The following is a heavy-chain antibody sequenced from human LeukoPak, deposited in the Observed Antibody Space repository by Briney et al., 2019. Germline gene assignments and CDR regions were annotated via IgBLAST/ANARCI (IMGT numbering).Heavy chain of an antibody. Sequence: GGSLRLSCAASGFTFSSYAMHWVRQAPGKGLEWVAVISYDGSNKYYADSVKGRFTISRDNSKNTLYLQMNSLRAEDTAEYYCARGPPSVVVVAARQGNWGQGTLVTVSS. V-gene: IGHV3-30-3*01. J-gene: IGHJ4*02. CDR1: GFTFSSYA. CDR3: ARGPPSVVVVAARQGN. CDR2: ISYDGSNK. D-gene: IGHD2-15*01.